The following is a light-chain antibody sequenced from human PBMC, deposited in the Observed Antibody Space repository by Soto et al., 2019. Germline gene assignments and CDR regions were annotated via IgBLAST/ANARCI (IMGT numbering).Light chain of an antibody. Sequence: SYELTQPPSVSVSPGQTASITCSGDKLGAKYTCWYQQKPGQSPVLVIYQDIKRPSGIPERFSGSNSGNTATLTISETQAMDEADYYCQAWDSSFVVFGGGTKLTVL. CDR1: KLGAKY. CDR3: QAWDSSFVV. CDR2: QDI. J-gene: IGLJ2*01. V-gene: IGLV3-1*01.